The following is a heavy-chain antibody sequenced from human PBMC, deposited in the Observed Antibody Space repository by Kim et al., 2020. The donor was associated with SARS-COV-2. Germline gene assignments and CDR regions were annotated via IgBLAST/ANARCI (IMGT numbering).Heavy chain of an antibody. CDR3: VRDGAGDIHFDY. J-gene: IGHJ4*02. D-gene: IGHD3-10*01. V-gene: IGHV3-74*01. CDR2: IKDDGSGM. CDR1: GFRLSSYW. Sequence: GGSLRLSCEVSGFRLSSYWMHWVRQVPGKGLEWVARIKDDGSGMLYADSVKGRFTISRDDAKNTLYLQMNILGAEDTALYYCVRDGAGDIHFDYWGRGTL.